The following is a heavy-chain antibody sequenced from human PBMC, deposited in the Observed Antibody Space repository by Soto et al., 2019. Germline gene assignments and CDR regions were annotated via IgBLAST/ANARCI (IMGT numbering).Heavy chain of an antibody. CDR1: GLIVSSGH. Sequence: EVQLVESGGGLTQPGGSLRLSCVASGLIVSSGHMIWVRQPPGKGLEGVSILYNHGTTNYVDFVKGRFTITRDNSKNTVYLQMNSLRVEDTAVYYCARLTEAERHWGQGALVTVSS. J-gene: IGHJ4*02. CDR2: LYNHGTT. CDR3: ARLTEAERH. V-gene: IGHV3-53*01. D-gene: IGHD1-1*01.